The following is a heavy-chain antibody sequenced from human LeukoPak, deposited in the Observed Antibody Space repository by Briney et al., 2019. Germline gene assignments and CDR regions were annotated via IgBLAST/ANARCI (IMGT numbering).Heavy chain of an antibody. Sequence: SETLSLTCTVSGGSISSSSYSWGWIRQPPGKGLEWIGSVSHSGSINYDPSLKNRVTISVDTSKNQFSLKLSSVTAADTAVYYCASGGYDYGGIRGPFDIWGQGTMVTVSS. CDR2: VSHSGSI. V-gene: IGHV4-39*07. CDR3: ASGGYDYGGIRGPFDI. J-gene: IGHJ3*02. CDR1: GGSISSSSYS. D-gene: IGHD4-23*01.